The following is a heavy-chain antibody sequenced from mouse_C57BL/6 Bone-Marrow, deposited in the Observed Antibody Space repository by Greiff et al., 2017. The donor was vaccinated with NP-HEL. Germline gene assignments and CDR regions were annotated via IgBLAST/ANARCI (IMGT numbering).Heavy chain of an antibody. CDR1: GFTFTDYY. J-gene: IGHJ4*01. CDR3: ARYMGPAYAMDY. V-gene: IGHV7-3*01. Sequence: EVKLEESGGGLVQPGGSLSLSCAASGFTFTDYYMSWVRQPPGKALEWLGFIRNKANGYTTEYSASVKGRFTISRDNSQSILYLQMNALRAEDSATYYCARYMGPAYAMDYWGQGTSVTVSS. CDR2: IRNKANGYTT. D-gene: IGHD4-1*01.